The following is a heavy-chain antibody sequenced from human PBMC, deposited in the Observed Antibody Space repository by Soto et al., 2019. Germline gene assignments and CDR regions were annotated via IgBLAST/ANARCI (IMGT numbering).Heavy chain of an antibody. J-gene: IGHJ4*02. D-gene: IGHD4-17*01. V-gene: IGHV1-69*13. CDR3: ANEVTTDY. CDR1: GRTFSSYT. CDR2: XIXXXAXX. Sequence: SVQVSCKASGRTFSSYTFSLVRQAPGQGLEXXXGXIXXXAXXXXAQKFQGRVTITADESKNTLYLQMNSMRAEDTAVYYCANEVTTDYWGQGTLVTVSS.